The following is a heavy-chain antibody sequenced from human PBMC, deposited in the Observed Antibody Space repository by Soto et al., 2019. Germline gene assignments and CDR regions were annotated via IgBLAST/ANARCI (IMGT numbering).Heavy chain of an antibody. V-gene: IGHV4-39*01. D-gene: IGHD3-10*01. CDR2: VYYNENT. Sequence: SETLSLTCTVSGGSISSFAYYWFWIRQPPWKGLEWIATVYYNENTYYNPSLKSRVTISVDTAKNQFSLNLRSVTAADTAIYFCARRERYYGSPGWFDPWGQGTLVTVPQ. CDR1: GGSISSFAYY. CDR3: ARRERYYGSPGWFDP. J-gene: IGHJ5*02.